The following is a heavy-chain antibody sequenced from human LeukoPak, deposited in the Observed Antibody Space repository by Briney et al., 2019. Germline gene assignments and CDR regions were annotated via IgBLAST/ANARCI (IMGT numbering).Heavy chain of an antibody. D-gene: IGHD5-24*01. J-gene: IGHJ4*02. CDR2: MNPNSGNT. CDR1: GYTFTSYD. V-gene: IGHV1-8*03. Sequence: ASVKVSCKASGYTFTSYDINWVRQATGQGLEWMGWMNPNSGNTGYAQKFQGRVTITRNTSISTAYMELIGLRSEDTAVYFCARGSSEEMATIAYWGQGTLVTVSS. CDR3: ARGSSEEMATIAY.